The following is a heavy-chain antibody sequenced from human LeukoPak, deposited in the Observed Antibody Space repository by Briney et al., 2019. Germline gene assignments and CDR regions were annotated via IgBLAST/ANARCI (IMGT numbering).Heavy chain of an antibody. V-gene: IGHV1-18*01. D-gene: IGHD3-10*01. CDR3: ARDRRVLLWFGELLRHNWFDP. CDR1: GGTFSSYA. J-gene: IGHJ5*02. CDR2: ISVHNGNT. Sequence: ASVKVSCKASGGTFSSYAISWVRQAPGQGLEWMGWISVHNGNTNFAQKLQGRVTMTTDTSTSTAYMELRSLRSDDAAVYYCARDRRVLLWFGELLRHNWFDPWGQGTLVTVSS.